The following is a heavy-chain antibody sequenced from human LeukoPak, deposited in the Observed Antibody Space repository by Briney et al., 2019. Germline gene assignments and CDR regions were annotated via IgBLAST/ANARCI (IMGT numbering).Heavy chain of an antibody. CDR3: ARGGSDDYYYYYMDV. J-gene: IGHJ6*03. CDR2: IYHSGST. CDR1: GYSISSIYY. Sequence: PSETLSLTCIVSGYSISSIYYWGWIRQPPGKGLEWIGNIYHSGSTYYNPSLESRVTISLDTSKSQFSLKLSSVTAADTAVYYCARGGSDDYYYYYMDVWGKGTTVTVSS. V-gene: IGHV4-38-2*02. D-gene: IGHD3-10*01.